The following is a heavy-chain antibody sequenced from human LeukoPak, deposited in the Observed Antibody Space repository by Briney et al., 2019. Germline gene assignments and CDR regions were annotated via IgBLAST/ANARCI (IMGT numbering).Heavy chain of an antibody. CDR2: IYYSGST. CDR1: GGSISSSSYY. V-gene: IGHV4-39*02. Sequence: SETLSLTCTVSGGSISSSSYYWGWIRQPPGKGLEWIGSIYYSGSTYYNPSLKSRVTISVDTSKNQFSLKLSSVTAADTAVYYCARELLWFGESDYYYGMDVWGQGTTVTVSS. J-gene: IGHJ6*02. D-gene: IGHD3-10*01. CDR3: ARELLWFGESDYYYGMDV.